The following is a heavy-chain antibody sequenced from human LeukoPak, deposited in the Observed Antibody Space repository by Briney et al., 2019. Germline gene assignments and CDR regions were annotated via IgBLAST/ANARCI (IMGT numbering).Heavy chain of an antibody. J-gene: IGHJ5*02. CDR3: ARDKGEAAVAGTYNWFDP. D-gene: IGHD6-19*01. CDR1: GFTFSNYW. V-gene: IGHV3-7*03. Sequence: GGSLRLSCAASGFTFSNYWMSWVRQAPGKGLEWVANIKEDGSEKYYVDSVKGRFTISRDNAKNSLHLQMNSLRAEDTAVYYCARDKGEAAVAGTYNWFDPWGQGTLVTVSS. CDR2: IKEDGSEK.